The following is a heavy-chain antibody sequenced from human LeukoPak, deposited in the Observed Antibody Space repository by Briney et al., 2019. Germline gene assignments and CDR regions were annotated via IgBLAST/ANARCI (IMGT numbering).Heavy chain of an antibody. CDR2: ISSSSSYI. Sequence: AGGSLRLSCAASGFTFSSYSMNRVRQAPGKGLEWVSSISSSSSYIYYADSVKGRFTISRDNAKNSLYLQMNSLRAEDTAVYYCARDCSGGSCYRTHGYWGQGTLVTVSS. D-gene: IGHD2-15*01. CDR3: ARDCSGGSCYRTHGY. CDR1: GFTFSSYS. J-gene: IGHJ4*02. V-gene: IGHV3-21*01.